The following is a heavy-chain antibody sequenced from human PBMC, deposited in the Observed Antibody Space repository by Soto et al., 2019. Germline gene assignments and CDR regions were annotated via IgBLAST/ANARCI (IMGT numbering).Heavy chain of an antibody. D-gene: IGHD5-18*01. Sequence: ASVKVSCKASGGTFSSYAISWVRQAPGQGLEWMGGIIPIFGTANYAQKFQGRVTITADESTSTAYMELSSLRSEDTAVYYCARVRYSYGGVDYWGQGTLVTVSS. CDR3: ARVRYSYGGVDY. CDR1: GGTFSSYA. J-gene: IGHJ4*02. CDR2: IIPIFGTA. V-gene: IGHV1-69*13.